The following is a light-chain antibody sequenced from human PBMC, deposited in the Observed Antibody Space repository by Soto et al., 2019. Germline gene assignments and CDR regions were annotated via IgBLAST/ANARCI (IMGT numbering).Light chain of an antibody. J-gene: IGKJ1*01. V-gene: IGKV2-30*01. CDR3: IQGTHWPPWT. CDR1: PSLVYSYGNTY. Sequence: DVVMHQSTLSLPVTLGQPASISCRSSPSLVYSYGNTYLNWFQQRPGQSPRRLIYKVSNRDSGVPDRFSGSRPGTHFTRKISRVEAEYLGSYYCIQGTHWPPWTFGQGTKVDIK. CDR2: KVS.